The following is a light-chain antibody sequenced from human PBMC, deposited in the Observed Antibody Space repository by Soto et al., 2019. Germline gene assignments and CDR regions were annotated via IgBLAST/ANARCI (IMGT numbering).Light chain of an antibody. V-gene: IGKV4-1*01. CDR1: QSVLYSSNNKNY. J-gene: IGKJ1*01. CDR2: WAS. Sequence: DIVMTQSPDSLAASLGERATINCKSSQSVLYSSNNKNYLAWYQQKPGQPPKLLIYWASTRESGVPDRFSGSGSGTDFTLTISSLQAEDVAVYYCQQYYSTPPTFGQGTKVDIK. CDR3: QQYYSTPPT.